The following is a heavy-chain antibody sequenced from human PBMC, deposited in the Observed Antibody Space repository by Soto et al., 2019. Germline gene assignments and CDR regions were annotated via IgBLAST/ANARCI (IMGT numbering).Heavy chain of an antibody. J-gene: IGHJ6*02. CDR1: GYSVSGSDYH. D-gene: IGHD2-8*01. CDR2: MFYSGLT. V-gene: IGHV4-39*01. CDR3: VPLSVSLLGIYAIHV. Sequence: SETLSLTCRVSGYSVSGSDYHWAWIRQPPGKGLEWIGSMFYSGLTYYNPSLKRLVTLSVDTSKNQISVMLNSVTAAATAVYFCVPLSVSLLGIYAIHVWGQGTTVTVSS.